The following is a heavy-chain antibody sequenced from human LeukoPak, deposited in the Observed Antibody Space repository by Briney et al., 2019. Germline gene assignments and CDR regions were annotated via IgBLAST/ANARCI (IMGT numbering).Heavy chain of an antibody. D-gene: IGHD1-20*01. CDR2: IYYSGST. CDR1: GGFISSYY. J-gene: IGHJ4*02. V-gene: IGHV4-59*01. CDR3: ARYISGTSQVFDY. Sequence: SETLSLTCTVSGGFISSYYWSWIRQPPGKGLEWIGYIYYSGSTNYNPSFKSRVTISVDTSKNQFSLKLSSVTAADTAVYYCARYISGTSQVFDYWGQGTLVTVSS.